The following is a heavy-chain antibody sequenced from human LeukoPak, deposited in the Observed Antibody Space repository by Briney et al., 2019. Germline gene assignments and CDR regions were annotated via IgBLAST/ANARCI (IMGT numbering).Heavy chain of an antibody. CDR2: IYTSGST. Sequence: SETLSPTCTVSGGSISSYYWSWIRQPAGKGLEWIGRIYTSGSTNYNPSLKSRVTMSVDTSKNQFSLKLSSVTAADTAAYYCAREGVSSGWQRSNWFDPWGQGTLVTVSS. J-gene: IGHJ5*02. D-gene: IGHD6-19*01. CDR3: AREGVSSGWQRSNWFDP. CDR1: GGSISSYY. V-gene: IGHV4-4*07.